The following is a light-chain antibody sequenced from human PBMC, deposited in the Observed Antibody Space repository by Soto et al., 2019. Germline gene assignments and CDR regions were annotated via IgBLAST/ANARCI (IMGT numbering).Light chain of an antibody. CDR1: QSVRSS. CDR2: DAS. CDR3: QQYNNWPPT. Sequence: EIVMTQSPATLSVSLGERATLSCSASQSVRSSLACYQQKPGQAPRLLIYDASTRAPGIPARFSGSGSGTELTLTISSLQSDDFAVYHCQQYNNWPPTFGHGTRLEIK. V-gene: IGKV3-15*01. J-gene: IGKJ5*01.